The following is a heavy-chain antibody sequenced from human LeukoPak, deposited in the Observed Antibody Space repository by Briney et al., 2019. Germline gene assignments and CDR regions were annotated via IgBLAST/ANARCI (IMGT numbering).Heavy chain of an antibody. CDR2: ISYDGSNK. D-gene: IGHD6-13*01. J-gene: IGHJ5*02. Sequence: GGSLRLSCAASGFTFSSYAMSWVRQAPGKGLEWVAVISYDGSNKYYADSVKGRFTISRDNSKNTLYLQMNSLRAEDTAVYYCAKDGGSSSWHRGWFDPWGQGTLVTVSS. V-gene: IGHV3-30*18. CDR1: GFTFSSYA. CDR3: AKDGGSSSWHRGWFDP.